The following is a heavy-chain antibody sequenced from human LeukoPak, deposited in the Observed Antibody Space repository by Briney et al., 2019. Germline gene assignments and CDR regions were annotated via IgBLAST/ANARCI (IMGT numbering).Heavy chain of an antibody. CDR1: GGTFSSYA. D-gene: IGHD6-25*01. Sequence: SVKVSCKASGGTFSSYAISWVRQAPGQGLEWMGGIIPIFGTANYAQKFQGRVTITADKSTSTAYMELSSLRSDDTAIYYCGLSGNYYYYYMDVWGKGTTVTISS. CDR3: GLSGNYYYYYMDV. CDR2: IIPIFGTA. J-gene: IGHJ6*03. V-gene: IGHV1-69*06.